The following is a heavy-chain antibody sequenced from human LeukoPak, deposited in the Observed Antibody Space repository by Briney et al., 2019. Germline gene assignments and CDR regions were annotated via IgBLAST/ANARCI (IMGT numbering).Heavy chain of an antibody. CDR1: GLTFSSYA. CDR3: AKGSYYDSSGSFYFDY. V-gene: IGHV3-23*01. CDR2: ISGGGDNT. Sequence: GGSLRLSCAASGLTFSSYAMSWVRQAPGKGLEWVSGISGGGDNTYYADSVKGRFTTSRDNSKNTLYVQVNSLGTEDTAAYYCAKGSYYDSSGSFYFDYWGQGTLVTVSS. D-gene: IGHD3-22*01. J-gene: IGHJ4*02.